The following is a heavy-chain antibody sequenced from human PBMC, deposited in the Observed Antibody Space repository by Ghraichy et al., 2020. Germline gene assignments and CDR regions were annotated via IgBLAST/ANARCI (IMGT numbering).Heavy chain of an antibody. Sequence: GESLNISCAASGFTFSSYWMSWVRQAPGKGLEWVANIKQDGSEKYYVDSVKGRFTISRDNAKNSLYLQMNSLRAEDTAVYYCASFPRLGHHFDYWGQGTLVTVSS. CDR1: GFTFSSYW. J-gene: IGHJ4*02. CDR2: IKQDGSEK. V-gene: IGHV3-7*01. CDR3: ASFPRLGHHFDY. D-gene: IGHD6-6*01.